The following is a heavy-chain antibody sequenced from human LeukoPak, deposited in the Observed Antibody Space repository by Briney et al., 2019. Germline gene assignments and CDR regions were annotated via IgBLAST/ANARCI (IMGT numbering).Heavy chain of an antibody. Sequence: PSETLSLTCTVSGGSTSSYYWSWIRQPPGKGLEWIGYIYYSGSTNYNPSLKSRVTISVDTSKNQFSLELSSVTAADTAVYYCARDEGANFFDYWGQGTLVTVSS. CDR1: GGSTSSYY. V-gene: IGHV4-59*01. CDR2: IYYSGST. J-gene: IGHJ4*02. D-gene: IGHD1-26*01. CDR3: ARDEGANFFDY.